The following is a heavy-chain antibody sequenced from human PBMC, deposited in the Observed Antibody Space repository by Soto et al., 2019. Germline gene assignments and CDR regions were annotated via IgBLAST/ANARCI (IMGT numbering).Heavy chain of an antibody. J-gene: IGHJ4*02. CDR2: INPSGGST. V-gene: IGHV1-46*01. Sequence: GASVKVSCKASGYSFTRHSMQWVRQAPGQGLEWMGIINPSGGSTNYAQKFQGRFAISRDNSKNTLYLQLNSLRTEDTAVYYCAKDIVKYTYGACDYWGQGVLVTVSS. CDR3: AKDIVKYTYGACDY. CDR1: GYSFTRHS. D-gene: IGHD5-18*01.